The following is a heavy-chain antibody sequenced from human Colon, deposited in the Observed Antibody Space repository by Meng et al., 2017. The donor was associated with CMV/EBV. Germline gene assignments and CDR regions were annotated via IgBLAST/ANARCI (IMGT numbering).Heavy chain of an antibody. CDR2: ISAYNGNT. CDR3: ARDNSVTDSWWFDP. D-gene: IGHD5/OR15-5a*01. V-gene: IGHV1-18*01. J-gene: IGHJ5*02. Sequence: QVQLVQSGAEMKKPGASVKVSCKASGYTFSNYGISWLRQAPGQGLEWMGWISAYNGNTNYAQNFQGRLTVTTDTSTNTAYMELTGLTSEDTAVYYCARDNSVTDSWWFDPWGQGTLVTVSS. CDR1: GYTFSNYG.